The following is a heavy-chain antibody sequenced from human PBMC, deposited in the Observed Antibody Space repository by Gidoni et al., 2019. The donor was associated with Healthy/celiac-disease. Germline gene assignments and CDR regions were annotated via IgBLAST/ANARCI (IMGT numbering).Heavy chain of an antibody. CDR2: IYYSGST. CDR3: ARRWGSGWKQYYFDY. V-gene: IGHV4-39*01. D-gene: IGHD6-19*01. J-gene: IGHJ4*02. Sequence: QLQLQESVPGLVKPSETLSLTCTVSGGSISSSSYYWGWIRQPPGKGLEWIGSIYYSGSTYYNPSLKSRVTISVDTSKNQFSLKLSSVTAADTAVYYCARRWGSGWKQYYFDYWGQGTLVTVSS. CDR1: GGSISSSSYY.